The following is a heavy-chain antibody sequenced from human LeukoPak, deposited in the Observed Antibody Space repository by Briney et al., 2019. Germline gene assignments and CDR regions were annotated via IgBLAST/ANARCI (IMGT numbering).Heavy chain of an antibody. V-gene: IGHV3-23*05. J-gene: IGHJ4*02. D-gene: IGHD1-26*01. CDR1: GFTFSSYA. Sequence: PGGSLGLSCAASGFTFSSYAMSWVRQAPGKGLEWVSAVNNKGSNKYYADSVRGRFTISRDNSMNTLYLQMDSLRAEDTAVYYCAKDVRGGPIVGAGSVDYWGQGTLVTVSS. CDR2: VNNKGSNK. CDR3: AKDVRGGPIVGAGSVDY.